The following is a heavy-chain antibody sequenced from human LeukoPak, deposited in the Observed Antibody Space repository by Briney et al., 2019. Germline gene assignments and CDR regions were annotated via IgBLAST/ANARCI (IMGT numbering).Heavy chain of an antibody. CDR3: ARGPTRGRFLEWLFQFDP. CDR1: GGSISSGGYY. D-gene: IGHD3-3*01. CDR2: IYHSGST. J-gene: IGHJ5*02. Sequence: SETLSLTCTVSGGSISSGGYYWSWIRQPPGKGLEWIGYIYHSGSTYYNPSLKSRVTISVDRSKNQFSLKLSSVTAADTAVYYCARGPTRGRFLEWLFQFDPWGQGTLVTVSS. V-gene: IGHV4-30-2*01.